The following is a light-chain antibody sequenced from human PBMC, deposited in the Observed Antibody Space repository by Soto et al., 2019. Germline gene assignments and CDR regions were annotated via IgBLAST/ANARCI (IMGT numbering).Light chain of an antibody. Sequence: QSALTQPASVSGSPGQSITISCGGTSSDVGAYVYVSWYQQYPGKAPKLIIYEVNNRPSGVSGRFSGSKSDTTAYPTISGLQAEDEADYYCSSYSDSDTKVFGSGTKLTVL. V-gene: IGLV2-14*03. J-gene: IGLJ1*01. CDR1: SSDVGAYVY. CDR2: EVN. CDR3: SSYSDSDTKV.